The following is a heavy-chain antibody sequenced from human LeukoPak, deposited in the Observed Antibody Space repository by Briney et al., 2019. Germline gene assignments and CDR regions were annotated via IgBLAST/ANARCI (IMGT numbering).Heavy chain of an antibody. Sequence: PSETLSLTCTVSGAFISTYYWSWIRQPAGKGLEWIGHICTSESTNYNPSLKSRVTMSVDTSKNQFSLKLTSVTAADTAVYYCARVYYDSTGYYYRTRYYFDFWGQGTLVTVSS. J-gene: IGHJ4*02. CDR3: ARVYYDSTGYYYRTRYYFDF. V-gene: IGHV4-4*07. CDR1: GAFISTYY. D-gene: IGHD3-22*01. CDR2: ICTSEST.